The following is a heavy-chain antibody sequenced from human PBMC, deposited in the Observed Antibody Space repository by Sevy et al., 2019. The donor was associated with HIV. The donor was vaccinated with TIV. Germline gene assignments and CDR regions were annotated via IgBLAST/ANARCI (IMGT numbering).Heavy chain of an antibody. CDR1: GFTFNTYS. D-gene: IGHD3-10*01. J-gene: IGHJ6*02. CDR2: ISSSSNYI. CDR3: ARDWARITMVQGVMAYYYAMDV. V-gene: IGHV3-21*01. Sequence: GGSLRLSCTASGFTFNTYSMNWVRQAPGKGLEWVSSISSSSNYIYYTDSLKGRFTISRDSAKNSLYLQMNSLRVEDTAVYYCARDWARITMVQGVMAYYYAMDVWGQGTTVTVSS.